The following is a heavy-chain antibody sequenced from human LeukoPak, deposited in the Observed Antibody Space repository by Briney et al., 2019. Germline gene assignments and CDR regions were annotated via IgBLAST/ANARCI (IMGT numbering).Heavy chain of an antibody. Sequence: SETLPLTCAVYGGSFSGYYWSWIRQPPGKGLEWIGEINHSGSTNYNPSLKSRVTISVDTSKNQFSLKLSSVTAADTAVYYCARGQITIFGVVNHYYYYYGMDVWGQGTTVTVSS. CDR1: GGSFSGYY. CDR2: INHSGST. D-gene: IGHD3-3*01. J-gene: IGHJ6*02. V-gene: IGHV4-34*01. CDR3: ARGQITIFGVVNHYYYYYGMDV.